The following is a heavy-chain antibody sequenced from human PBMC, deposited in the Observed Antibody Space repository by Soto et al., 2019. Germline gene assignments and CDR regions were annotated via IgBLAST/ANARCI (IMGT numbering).Heavy chain of an antibody. J-gene: IGHJ4*02. Sequence: SETLSLTCAVYGGSFSGYYWSWIRQPPGKGLEWTGEISHSGSTNYNPSLKSRVTISVDTSKNQFSLKLSSVTAADTAVYYCARGPYDFWSGYYNLPRGYFDYWGQGTLVTVSS. CDR1: GGSFSGYY. CDR3: ARGPYDFWSGYYNLPRGYFDY. D-gene: IGHD3-3*01. CDR2: ISHSGST. V-gene: IGHV4-34*01.